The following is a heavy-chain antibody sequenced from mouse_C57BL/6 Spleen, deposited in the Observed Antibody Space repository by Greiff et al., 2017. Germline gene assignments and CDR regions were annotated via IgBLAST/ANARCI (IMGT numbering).Heavy chain of an antibody. CDR2: INPSSGYT. D-gene: IGHD3-1*01. Sequence: QVQLQQSGAELAKPGASVKLSCKASGYTFTSYWMHWVKQRPGQGLEWIGYINPSSGYTKYNQKFKDKATLTADKSSSTAYMQLSSLTYEDSAVDYCARGAPERYFDVWGTGTTVTVSS. J-gene: IGHJ1*03. V-gene: IGHV1-7*01. CDR3: ARGAPERYFDV. CDR1: GYTFTSYW.